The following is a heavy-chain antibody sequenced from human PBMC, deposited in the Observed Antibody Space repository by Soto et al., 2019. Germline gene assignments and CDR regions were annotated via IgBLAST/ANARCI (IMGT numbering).Heavy chain of an antibody. J-gene: IGHJ4*02. CDR3: ARRSTISRGFDY. Sequence: QLQLRESGPGLVKPSETLSLTYTVSGGSIISNNHYWGWIRQPPGKGLEWIGNIYYSGTTYYNPSLKSRVIMSVDTSKGQFSLKLSSMTVADTAVYFCARRSTISRGFDYWGQGTRVTVSS. D-gene: IGHD3-9*01. CDR1: GGSIISNNHY. CDR2: IYYSGTT. V-gene: IGHV4-39*01.